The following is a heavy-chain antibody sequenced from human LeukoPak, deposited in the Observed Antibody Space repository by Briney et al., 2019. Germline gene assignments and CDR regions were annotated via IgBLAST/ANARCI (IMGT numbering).Heavy chain of an antibody. D-gene: IGHD3-22*01. CDR2: ISYDGSNK. CDR3: AKDRHDSSGRRIQNWFDR. CDR1: GFTFSSYG. V-gene: IGHV3-30*18. Sequence: GGSLRLSCAASGFTFSSYGMHWVRQAPGKGLEWVAVISYDGSNKYYADSVKGRFTISRDNSKNTLYLQMNSLRAEDTAVYYCAKDRHDSSGRRIQNWFDRWGQGTLVTVSS. J-gene: IGHJ5*02.